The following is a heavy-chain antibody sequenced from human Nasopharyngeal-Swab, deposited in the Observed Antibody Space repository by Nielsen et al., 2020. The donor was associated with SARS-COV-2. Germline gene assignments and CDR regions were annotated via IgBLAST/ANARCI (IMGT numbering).Heavy chain of an antibody. J-gene: IGHJ6*02. CDR2: ISWNSGSI. CDR3: ARDGLDYDFWSAYFMDV. V-gene: IGHV3-9*01. CDR1: GFTFDDYA. D-gene: IGHD3-3*01. Sequence: GGSLRLSCTASGFTFDDYAMHWVRQAPGKGLEWVSGISWNSGSIGYGESVKGRFTISRDNAKNSLYLQMNSLRAEDTAVYYCARDGLDYDFWSAYFMDVWGQGTTVTVSS.